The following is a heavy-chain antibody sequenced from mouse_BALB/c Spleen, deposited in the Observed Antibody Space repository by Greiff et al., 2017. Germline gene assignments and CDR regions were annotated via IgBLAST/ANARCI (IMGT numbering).Heavy chain of an antibody. CDR3: ARRGVVDY. J-gene: IGHJ2*01. D-gene: IGHD1-1*01. Sequence: EVQLVESGGGLVKPGGSLKLSCAASGFAFSSYDMSWVRQTPEKRLEWVAYISSGGGSTYYPDTVKGRFTISRDNAKNTLYLQMSSLKSEDTAMYYCARRGVVDYWGQGTTLTVSS. CDR2: ISSGGGST. CDR1: GFAFSSYD. V-gene: IGHV5-12-1*01.